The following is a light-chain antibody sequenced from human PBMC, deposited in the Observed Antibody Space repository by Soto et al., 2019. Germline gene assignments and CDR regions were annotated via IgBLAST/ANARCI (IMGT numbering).Light chain of an antibody. Sequence: EIVLTQSPGTLSLSPGERATLSCRASQSVSSSYLAWYQQKPGQAPRLLIYGASSRATGIPDRFSGSGSGTDFTLTISRLEPEDFAVYYRQQYGSSPWTFVQGTKVEIK. J-gene: IGKJ1*01. CDR1: QSVSSSY. CDR2: GAS. CDR3: QQYGSSPWT. V-gene: IGKV3-20*01.